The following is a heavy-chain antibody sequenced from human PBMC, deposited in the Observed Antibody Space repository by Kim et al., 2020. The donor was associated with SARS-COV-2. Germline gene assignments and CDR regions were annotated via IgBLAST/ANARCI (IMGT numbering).Heavy chain of an antibody. J-gene: IGHJ4*02. CDR1: GFTFSSYG. D-gene: IGHD3-22*01. V-gene: IGHV3-33*01. CDR2: IWYDGSNK. Sequence: GGSLRLSCAASGFTFSSYGMHWVRQAPGKGLEWVAVIWYDGSNKYYADSVKGRFTISRDNSKNTLYLQMNSLRAEDTAVYYCARSVGYYRIVSLDYWGQGTLVTVSS. CDR3: ARSVGYYRIVSLDY.